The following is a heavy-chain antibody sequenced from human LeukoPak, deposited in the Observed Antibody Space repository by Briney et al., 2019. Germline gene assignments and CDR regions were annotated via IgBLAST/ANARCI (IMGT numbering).Heavy chain of an antibody. V-gene: IGHV3-48*03. CDR1: GFTFSSYE. J-gene: IGHJ4*02. CDR3: ARGGLYGYDVFDY. D-gene: IGHD5-12*01. Sequence: HSGGSLRLSCAASGFTFSSYEMNWVRQAPGKGLEWVSYISGSGRTMSYADSVKGRFTISRDNAKNSLYLQMNSLSVEDTAVYHCARGGLYGYDVFDYWGQGTLVTVSS. CDR2: ISGSGRTM.